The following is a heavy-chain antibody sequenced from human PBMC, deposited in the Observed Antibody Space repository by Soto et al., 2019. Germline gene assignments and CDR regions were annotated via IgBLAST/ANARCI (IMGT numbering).Heavy chain of an antibody. D-gene: IGHD6-13*01. J-gene: IGHJ4*02. V-gene: IGHV3-23*01. CDR3: AKLSPAIAAPGEN. Sequence: EVQLLESGGGLVQPGGSLRLSCAASGFTFTIYPMTWVRQAPGKGLEWVSTISGSGGSAYYADSVKGRFTISRDNSKNTLYLQMNSLRAEDTALYYCAKLSPAIAAPGENWGQGTLVTVSS. CDR2: ISGSGGSA. CDR1: GFTFTIYP.